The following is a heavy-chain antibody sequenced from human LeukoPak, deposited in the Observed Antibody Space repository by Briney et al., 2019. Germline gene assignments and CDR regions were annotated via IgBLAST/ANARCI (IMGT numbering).Heavy chain of an antibody. V-gene: IGHV4-39*07. D-gene: IGHD3-10*01. CDR3: ARLRITMVRGATKGSDY. Sequence: SETLSLTCTVSGGSISSSSYYWGWIRQPPGKGLEWIGSIYYSGSTYYNPSLKSRVTISVDTSKNQFSLKLSSVTAADTAVYYCARLRITMVRGATKGSDYWGQGTLVTVSS. CDR1: GGSISSSSYY. J-gene: IGHJ4*02. CDR2: IYYSGST.